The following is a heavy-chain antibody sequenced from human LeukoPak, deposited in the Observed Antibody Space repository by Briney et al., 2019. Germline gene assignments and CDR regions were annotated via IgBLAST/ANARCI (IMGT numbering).Heavy chain of an antibody. V-gene: IGHV3-20*01. CDR3: ARATDRHWFGFDAFDI. CDR1: GFTFDDYG. Sequence: GGSLRLSCAASGFTFDDYGMSWVRQAPGKGLEWVSGINWNGGSTGYADSVKGRFTISRDNAKNSLYLQMNSLRAEDTALYHCARATDRHWFGFDAFDIWGQGTMVTVSS. CDR2: INWNGGST. J-gene: IGHJ3*02. D-gene: IGHD3-10*01.